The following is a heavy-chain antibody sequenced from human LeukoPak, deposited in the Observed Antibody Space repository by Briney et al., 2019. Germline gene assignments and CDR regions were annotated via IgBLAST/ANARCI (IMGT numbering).Heavy chain of an antibody. V-gene: IGHV3-23*01. CDR2: ISGSGGST. Sequence: SGGSLRLSCAASGFTFSSYAMSWVRQAPGKGLEWVSAISGSGGSTYYADSVKGRFTISRDNSKNTLYLQMSSLRAEDTAVYYCAKGSGSGWYGWFDPWGQGTLVTVS. D-gene: IGHD6-19*01. CDR1: GFTFSSYA. CDR3: AKGSGSGWYGWFDP. J-gene: IGHJ5*02.